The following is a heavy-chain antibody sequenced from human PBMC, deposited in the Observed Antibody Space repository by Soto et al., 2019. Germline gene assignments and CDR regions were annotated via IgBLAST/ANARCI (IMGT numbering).Heavy chain of an antibody. J-gene: IGHJ4*02. CDR3: EGGGSGYVWFNEF. D-gene: IGHD3-22*01. V-gene: IGHV1-69*01. CDR2: IIPVFDTV. CDR1: GGLFSSYA. Sequence: QEQLVQSGAEVKKSGSSVKVSCKDTGGLFSSYAVSWVRQAPGQGLEWMGGIIPVFDTVYYAQKFQGRVTITADESTNTAYRELSSLRSEETAMYSCEGGGSGYVWFNEFWGQGTLVTVSS.